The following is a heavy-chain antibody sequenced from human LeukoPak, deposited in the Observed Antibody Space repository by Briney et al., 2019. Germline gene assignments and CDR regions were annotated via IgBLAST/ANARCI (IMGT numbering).Heavy chain of an antibody. Sequence: GGSLRLSCAASGFTFSSYSMNWVRQAPGKGLEWVSSISSSSSYIYYADSVKGRFTISRDNAKNSLYLQMNSLRAEDTAVYYCASLYGAGSYSNLGVWPVDHDYWGQGTLVTVSS. CDR3: ASLYGAGSYSNLGVWPVDHDY. V-gene: IGHV3-21*01. D-gene: IGHD3-10*01. CDR2: ISSSSSYI. CDR1: GFTFSSYS. J-gene: IGHJ4*02.